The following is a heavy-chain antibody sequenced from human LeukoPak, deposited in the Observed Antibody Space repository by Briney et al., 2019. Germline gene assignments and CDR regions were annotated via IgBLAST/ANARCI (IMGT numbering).Heavy chain of an antibody. D-gene: IGHD6-19*01. CDR3: ASIAVAGLYFDY. CDR1: GVTLSTYA. CDR2: ISSSSSYI. J-gene: IGHJ4*02. Sequence: GGSLRLSCAASGVTLSTYAMSWARQAPGKGLEWVSSISSSSSYIYYADSVKGRFTISRDNAKNSLYLQMNSLRAEDTAVYYCASIAVAGLYFDYWGQGTLVTVSS. V-gene: IGHV3-21*01.